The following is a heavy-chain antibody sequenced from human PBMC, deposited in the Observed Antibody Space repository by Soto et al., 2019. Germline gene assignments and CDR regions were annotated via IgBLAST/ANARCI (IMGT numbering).Heavy chain of an antibody. Sequence: SQPLSLTCTVPAGSISSYYWSWIRQPPGKGLEWIGYLYYSGSTNYNPSLKSRVTISVDTSKNQFSLKLSSVTAADTAVYYCATAHYYGSGSYLWVDPWGQGTLVTVSS. D-gene: IGHD3-10*01. CDR2: LYYSGST. CDR1: AGSISSYY. J-gene: IGHJ5*02. CDR3: ATAHYYGSGSYLWVDP. V-gene: IGHV4-59*01.